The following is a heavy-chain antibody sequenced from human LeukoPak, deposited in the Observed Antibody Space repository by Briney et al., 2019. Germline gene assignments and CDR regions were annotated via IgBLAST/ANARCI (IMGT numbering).Heavy chain of an antibody. CDR2: ISSSSSYI. D-gene: IGHD6-6*01. Sequence: GGSLRLSCAASGFTFSSYSMNWVRQAPGKGLESVSSISSSSSYIYYADSVKGRFTISRDNAKNSLYLQMNSLRAEDTAVYYCARDQGDSPPAARRRPFDYWGQGTLVTVSS. V-gene: IGHV3-21*01. CDR1: GFTFSSYS. CDR3: ARDQGDSPPAARRRPFDY. J-gene: IGHJ4*02.